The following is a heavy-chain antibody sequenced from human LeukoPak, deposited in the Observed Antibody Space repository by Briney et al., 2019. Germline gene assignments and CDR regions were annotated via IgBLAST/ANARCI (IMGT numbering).Heavy chain of an antibody. CDR2: IYYSGST. J-gene: IGHJ4*02. CDR3: ARRRNSPGGIYYFDY. Sequence: KSSETLSLTCTVSGGSISSGDYYWSWIRQPPGKGLEWIGYIYYSGSTNYNPSLKSRVTISVDTSKNQFSLKLSSVTAADTAVYYCARRRNSPGGIYYFDYWGQGTLVTVSS. CDR1: GGSISSGDYY. V-gene: IGHV4-61*08. D-gene: IGHD6-13*01.